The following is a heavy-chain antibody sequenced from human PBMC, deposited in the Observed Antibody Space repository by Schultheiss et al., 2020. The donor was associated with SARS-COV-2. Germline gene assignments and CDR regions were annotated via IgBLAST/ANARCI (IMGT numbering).Heavy chain of an antibody. CDR1: GGSISTYY. CDR3: AREPRTGGFGSGTGYMDV. J-gene: IGHJ6*03. Sequence: SETLSLTCTVSGGSISTYYWTWIRQPPGKGLEWIGSIYHSGTTNYNPSLKSRVTISVDTSKNQFSLRLSSVTAADTAVYYCAREPRTGGFGSGTGYMDVWGKGTTVTVSS. D-gene: IGHD3-10*01. CDR2: IYHSGTT. V-gene: IGHV4-59*01.